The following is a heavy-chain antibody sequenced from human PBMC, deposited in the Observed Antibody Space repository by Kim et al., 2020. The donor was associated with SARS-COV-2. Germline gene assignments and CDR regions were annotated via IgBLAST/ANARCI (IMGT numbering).Heavy chain of an antibody. J-gene: IGHJ6*02. CDR3: ARADIVVVPAAPPQYYYYGMDV. CDR2: ISSSGSTI. Sequence: GGSLRLSCAASGFTFSDYYMSWIRQAPGKGLEWVSYISSSGSTIYYADSVKGRFTISRDNAKNSLYLQMNSLRAEDTAVYYCARADIVVVPAAPPQYYYYGMDVWGQGTTVTVSS. D-gene: IGHD2-2*01. CDR1: GFTFSDYY. V-gene: IGHV3-11*01.